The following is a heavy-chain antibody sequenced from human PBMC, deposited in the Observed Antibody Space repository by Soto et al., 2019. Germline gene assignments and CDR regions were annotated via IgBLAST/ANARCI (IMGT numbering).Heavy chain of an antibody. CDR3: ARESERLVYFDY. CDR1: GGSISSYY. Sequence: SETLSLTCTVSGGSISSYYWSWIRQPPGKGLEWIGEINHTGSTNYNPSLKSRVAFSVDMSKNQFSLRLSSVTAADTAVYYCARESERLVYFDYWGQGTLVTVSS. D-gene: IGHD6-6*01. V-gene: IGHV4-34*01. J-gene: IGHJ4*02. CDR2: INHTGST.